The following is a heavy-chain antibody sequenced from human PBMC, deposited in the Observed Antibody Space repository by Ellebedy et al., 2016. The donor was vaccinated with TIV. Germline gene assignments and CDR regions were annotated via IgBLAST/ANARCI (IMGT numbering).Heavy chain of an antibody. Sequence: GGSLRLXXAASGFTFSIYSINWVRQAPGQGLEWVSYLSRSGNIIYYADSVNGRFTISRDIAKNSVDLQMNSLRDEDTGIYYCARSDSGGYKDDAFEIWGQGTMVTGSS. D-gene: IGHD1-26*01. J-gene: IGHJ3*02. V-gene: IGHV3-48*02. CDR1: GFTFSIYS. CDR3: ARSDSGGYKDDAFEI. CDR2: LSRSGNII.